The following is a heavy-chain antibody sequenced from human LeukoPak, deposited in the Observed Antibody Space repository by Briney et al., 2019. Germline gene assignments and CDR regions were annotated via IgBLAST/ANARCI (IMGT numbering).Heavy chain of an antibody. D-gene: IGHD2-2*01. J-gene: IGHJ3*02. CDR3: AREGGDCSSTSCYRLDAFDI. V-gene: IGHV3-53*01. CDR1: GFTVSSNY. Sequence: GGSLRLSCAASGFTVSSNYMSWVRQAPGKGLEWVSVIYSGGSTYYADSVKGRFTISRDNSKNTLYLRMNSLRAEDTAVYYCAREGGDCSSTSCYRLDAFDIWGQGTMVTVSS. CDR2: IYSGGST.